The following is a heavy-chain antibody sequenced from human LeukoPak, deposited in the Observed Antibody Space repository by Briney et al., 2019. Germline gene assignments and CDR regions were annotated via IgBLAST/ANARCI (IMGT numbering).Heavy chain of an antibody. CDR1: GGSISSSGYY. D-gene: IGHD3-10*01. V-gene: IGHV4-39*07. CDR2: INHSGST. CDR3: ARNRYYGSGSYYHRFDY. Sequence: SETLSLTCTVSGGSISSSGYYWSWIRQPPGKGLEWIGEINHSGSTNYNPSLKSRVTISVDTSKNQFSLKLSSVTAADTAVYYCARNRYYGSGSYYHRFDYWGQGTLVTVSS. J-gene: IGHJ4*02.